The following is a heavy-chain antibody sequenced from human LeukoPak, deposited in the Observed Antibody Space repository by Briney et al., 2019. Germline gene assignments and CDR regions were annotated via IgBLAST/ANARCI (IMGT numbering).Heavy chain of an antibody. CDR2: IYPGDSDT. J-gene: IGHJ2*01. Sequence: GESLKISCKGSGYSFTTYWIGWVRQMPGKGLEWMGIIYPGDSDTRYSPSFQGQVTISADKSISTAYLQWRSLKASDTAVYYRARPPAAGTPWYFGLWGRGTLVTVSS. V-gene: IGHV5-51*01. CDR3: ARPPAAGTPWYFGL. CDR1: GYSFTTYW. D-gene: IGHD6-13*01.